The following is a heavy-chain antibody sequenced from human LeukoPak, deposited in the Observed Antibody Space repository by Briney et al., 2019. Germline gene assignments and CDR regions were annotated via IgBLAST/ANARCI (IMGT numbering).Heavy chain of an antibody. Sequence: ASVKVSCKASGYTFTSYYMHWVRQAPGQGLEWIGIINPSGGSTSYAQKFQGRVTMTRDTSTSTVYMELSSLRSEDTAVYYCASSNYYYYYMDVWGKGTTVTVSS. CDR1: GYTFTSYY. CDR3: ASSNYYYYYMDV. CDR2: INPSGGST. V-gene: IGHV1-46*01. J-gene: IGHJ6*03.